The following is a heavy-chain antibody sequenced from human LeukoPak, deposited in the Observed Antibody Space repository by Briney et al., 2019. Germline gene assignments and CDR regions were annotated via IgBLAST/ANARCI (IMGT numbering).Heavy chain of an antibody. Sequence: SETLSLTCSVSGGSINSYYWSWIRQPPGKGLEWIGYIYYSGSTKYNPSLKSRVTASVDTSKNQFSLNLTSVTAADTAVYYCARGRYFGSGTLYYMDVWGKGTTVTISS. V-gene: IGHV4-59*01. CDR1: GGSINSYY. J-gene: IGHJ6*04. CDR3: ARGRYFGSGTLYYMDV. CDR2: IYYSGST. D-gene: IGHD3-10*01.